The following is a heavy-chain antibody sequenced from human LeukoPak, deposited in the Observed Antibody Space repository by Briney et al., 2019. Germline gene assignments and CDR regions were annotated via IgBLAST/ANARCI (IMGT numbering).Heavy chain of an antibody. J-gene: IGHJ1*01. V-gene: IGHV3-53*01. CDR2: IYSDGST. Sequence: GGSLRLSCAASGFTVSSNYMSWVRQAPGKGLEWVSVIYSDGSTSYADSVKGRFTISRDNSKNTLYLQMNSPRAEDTAVYYCARVGNYYGSGSQKYFQHWGQGTLVTVSS. CDR1: GFTVSSNY. CDR3: ARVGNYYGSGSQKYFQH. D-gene: IGHD3-10*01.